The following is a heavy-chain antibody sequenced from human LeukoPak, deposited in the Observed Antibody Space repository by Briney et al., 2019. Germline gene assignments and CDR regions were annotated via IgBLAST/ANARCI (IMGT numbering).Heavy chain of an antibody. CDR2: IIPIFGTA. Sequence: GASVKVSCKASGGTFSSYAISWVRQAPGQGLEWMGGIIPIFGTANYAQKFQGRVTITTDESTSTASLELSSLRSEDTAVYYCARAGSYSPYYYYYYMDVWGKGTTATVSS. J-gene: IGHJ6*03. CDR1: GGTFSSYA. D-gene: IGHD1-26*01. V-gene: IGHV1-69*05. CDR3: ARAGSYSPYYYYYYMDV.